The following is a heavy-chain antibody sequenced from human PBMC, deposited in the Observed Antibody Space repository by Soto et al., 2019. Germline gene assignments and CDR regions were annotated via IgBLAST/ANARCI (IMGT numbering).Heavy chain of an antibody. D-gene: IGHD6-13*01. CDR2: IYYSGST. J-gene: IGHJ4*02. CDR1: GGSISSGGYY. CDR3: ARDASEIAGIDY. V-gene: IGHV4-31*03. Sequence: QVQLQESGPGLVKPSQTLSLTCTVSGGSISSGGYYWSWIRQHPGKGLEWIGYIYYSGSTYYNPSLKSRDTISVDTSKNQFSLKLSSVTAADTAVYYCARDASEIAGIDYWGQGTLVTVSS.